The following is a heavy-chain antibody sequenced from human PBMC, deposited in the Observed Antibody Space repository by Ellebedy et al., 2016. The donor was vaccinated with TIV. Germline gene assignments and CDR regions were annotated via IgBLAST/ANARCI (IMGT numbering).Heavy chain of an antibody. CDR2: ISAYNGNT. CDR3: ARGGQPRYYDSSGAPEYFQH. Sequence: AASVKVSCKASGYTFTSYGISWARQAPGQGLEWMGWISAYNGNTNYAQKLQGRVTMTTDTSTSTAYMELRSLRSDDTAVYYCARGGQPRYYDSSGAPEYFQHWGQGTLVTVSS. J-gene: IGHJ1*01. D-gene: IGHD3-22*01. V-gene: IGHV1-18*01. CDR1: GYTFTSYG.